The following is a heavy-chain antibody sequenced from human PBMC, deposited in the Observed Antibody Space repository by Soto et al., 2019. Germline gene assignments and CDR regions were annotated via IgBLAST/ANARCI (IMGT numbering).Heavy chain of an antibody. CDR3: AKDNGGEWQQLAPSDY. V-gene: IGHV3-23*01. Sequence: EVQLLESGGGLVQPGGSLRLSCAASGFTFSSYAMSWVRQAPGKGLEWVSAISGSGGSTYYADSVKGRFTISRDNSKNTLYLQMNSLRDEDTAVYYCAKDNGGEWQQLAPSDYWGQGTLVTVSS. CDR1: GFTFSSYA. D-gene: IGHD6-13*01. CDR2: ISGSGGST. J-gene: IGHJ4*02.